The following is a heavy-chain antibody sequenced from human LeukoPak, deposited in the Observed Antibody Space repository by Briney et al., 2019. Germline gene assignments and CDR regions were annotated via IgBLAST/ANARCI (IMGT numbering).Heavy chain of an antibody. Sequence: PGGSLRLSCVAPGLTVSSYAMHWVRQAPGKGLEWVAVISYDGSNKYYADSVKGRFTISRDNSKNTLYLQMNSLRAEDTAVYYCAKDLIAAAGSYNWFDPWGQGTLVTVSS. CDR3: AKDLIAAAGSYNWFDP. J-gene: IGHJ5*02. D-gene: IGHD6-13*01. CDR2: ISYDGSNK. V-gene: IGHV3-30*04. CDR1: GLTVSSYA.